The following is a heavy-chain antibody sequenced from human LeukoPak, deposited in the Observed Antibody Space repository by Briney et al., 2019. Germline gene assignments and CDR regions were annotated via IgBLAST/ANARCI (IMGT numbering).Heavy chain of an antibody. D-gene: IGHD3-16*01. V-gene: IGHV3-30*02. Sequence: GGSLRLSCAASGFTFSSYGMHWVRQAPGKGLEWVAFIRYDGSNKYYADSVKGRFTISRDNAKNSLYLQMNSLRAEDTAVYYCARKTWVDQGVDYWGQGTLVTVSS. CDR2: IRYDGSNK. CDR3: ARKTWVDQGVDY. CDR1: GFTFSSYG. J-gene: IGHJ4*02.